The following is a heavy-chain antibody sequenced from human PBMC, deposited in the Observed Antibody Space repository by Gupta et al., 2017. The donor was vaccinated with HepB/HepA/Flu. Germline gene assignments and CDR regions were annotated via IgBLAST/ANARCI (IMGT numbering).Heavy chain of an antibody. CDR3: AIGGSCGGSYCSAEFFQY. CDR2: ISFDGNDK. D-gene: IGHD2-15*01. V-gene: IGHV3-30*03. Sequence: QAQLVESGGGVVQPGGSLRLSCAASGFTFSSYSMHRVHQAPGKGLDWVAVISFDGNDKYYSDSVKGRFTISRDDSKSTLYLQMNSLTAEDTAVYYCAIGGSCGGSYCSAEFFQYWGQGTLVSVSS. J-gene: IGHJ1*01. CDR1: GFTFSSYS.